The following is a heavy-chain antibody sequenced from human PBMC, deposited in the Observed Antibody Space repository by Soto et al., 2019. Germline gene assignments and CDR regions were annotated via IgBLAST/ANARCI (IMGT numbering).Heavy chain of an antibody. CDR2: SHVGPGTT. CDR3: TRESEGNQYFDF. V-gene: IGHV1-46*02. CDR1: GYTFNNYF. Sequence: VQLEQSGAEVKKPGASMKVSCQASGYTFNNYFIHWVRQAPGQGLEWMGVSHVGPGTTTYAQKFQGRVIVTRDTSTSTVYLELSSLVSEDTALYCCTRESEGNQYFDFWGQGTLVTVSS. J-gene: IGHJ4*02.